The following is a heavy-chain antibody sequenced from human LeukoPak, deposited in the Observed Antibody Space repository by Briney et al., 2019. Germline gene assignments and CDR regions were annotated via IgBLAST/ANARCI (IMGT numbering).Heavy chain of an antibody. CDR2: ISSSGSTI. CDR3: AREDDYYGSGSYQP. J-gene: IGHJ4*02. CDR1: GFTFSSYG. Sequence: GGSLRLSCAASGFTFSSYGMHWVRQAPGKGLEWVSYISSSGSTIYYADSVKGRFTISRDNAKNSLYLQMNSLRAEDTAVYYCAREDDYYGSGSYQPWGQGTLVTVSS. V-gene: IGHV3-48*04. D-gene: IGHD3-10*01.